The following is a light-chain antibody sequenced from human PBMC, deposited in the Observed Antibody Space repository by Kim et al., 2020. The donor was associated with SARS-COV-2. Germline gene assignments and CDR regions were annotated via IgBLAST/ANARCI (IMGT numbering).Light chain of an antibody. CDR1: SLRSYY. CDR2: GKN. V-gene: IGLV3-19*01. Sequence: SSALTQDPAVSVALGQTVRITCQGDSLRSYYASWYQQKPGQAPVLVIYGKNNRPSGIPDRFSGSSSGNTASLTITGAQAEDEADYYCNSRDSSGNHQWVFGGGTQLTVL. CDR3: NSRDSSGNHQWV. J-gene: IGLJ3*02.